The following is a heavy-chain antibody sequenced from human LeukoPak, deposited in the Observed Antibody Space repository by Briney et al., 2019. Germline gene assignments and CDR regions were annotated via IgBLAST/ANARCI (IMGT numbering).Heavy chain of an antibody. CDR2: IHFDGRNN. D-gene: IGHD6-13*01. CDR1: GFTFSSYG. V-gene: IGHV3-30*02. Sequence: PGGSLRLSCAASGFTFSSYGMHWVRQAPGKGLEWVAFIHFDGRNNYYADSVKGRFTISRDNSKNTQYLQMNSLRAEDTAVYYCAKDDGSWRIFDYWGQGTLVTVSS. J-gene: IGHJ4*02. CDR3: AKDDGSWRIFDY.